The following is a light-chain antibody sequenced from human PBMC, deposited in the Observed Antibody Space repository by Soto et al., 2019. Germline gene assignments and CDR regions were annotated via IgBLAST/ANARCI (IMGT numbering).Light chain of an antibody. CDR2: GAS. CDR1: QSVTSND. CDR3: LQHNQWPIT. J-gene: IGKJ5*01. V-gene: IGKV3-20*01. Sequence: EVVLTQSPGLLSLSPGEGVTLSCRASQSVTSNDLAWYQQKPGQAPRLIIYGASSRATGIPDRFSGSGSGTDCTLTISRLEPEDVALYYCLQHNQWPITFGQGTRLEIK.